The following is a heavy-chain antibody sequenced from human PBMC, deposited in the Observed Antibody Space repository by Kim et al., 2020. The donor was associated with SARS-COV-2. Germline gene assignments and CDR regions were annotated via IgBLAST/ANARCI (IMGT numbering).Heavy chain of an antibody. J-gene: IGHJ4*02. CDR1: GYTFTSYA. V-gene: IGHV1-3*01. CDR2: INAGNGNT. Sequence: ASVKVSCKASGYTFTSYAMHWVRQAPGQRLEWMGWINAGNGNTKYSQKFQGRVTITRDTSASTAYMELSSLRSEDTAVYYCARVGLKAVAGAFDYWGQGTLVTVSS. CDR3: ARVGLKAVAGAFDY. D-gene: IGHD6-19*01.